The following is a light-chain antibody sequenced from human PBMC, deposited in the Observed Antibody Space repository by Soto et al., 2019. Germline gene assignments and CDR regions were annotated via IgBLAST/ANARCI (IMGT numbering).Light chain of an antibody. CDR2: EGS. CDR3: CSYAGSSTHVV. Sequence: QSALTQPASVSGSPGQSITISCTGTSSDVGSYNLVSWYQQHPGKAPKLMTYEGSKRPPGVSNRFSGSKSGNTASLTISGLQAEDEADYYCCSYAGSSTHVVFGGGTKLTVL. CDR1: SSDVGSYNL. V-gene: IGLV2-23*01. J-gene: IGLJ2*01.